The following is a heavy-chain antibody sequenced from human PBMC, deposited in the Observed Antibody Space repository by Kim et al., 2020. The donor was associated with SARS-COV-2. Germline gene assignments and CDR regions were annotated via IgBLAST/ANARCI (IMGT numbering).Heavy chain of an antibody. Sequence: GGSLRHSCAGSGFFFVNAWMTWVRQTPGKGLEWVGRLKSNADGGTADYAEAVKGRFTISRDDSKNTLFLQMDSLKMDDTGVYYCVHLRGLGDDWGQGTPVTVSS. CDR3: VHLRGLGDD. CDR2: LKSNADGGTA. V-gene: IGHV3-15*01. D-gene: IGHD3-16*01. J-gene: IGHJ4*02. CDR1: GFFFVNAW.